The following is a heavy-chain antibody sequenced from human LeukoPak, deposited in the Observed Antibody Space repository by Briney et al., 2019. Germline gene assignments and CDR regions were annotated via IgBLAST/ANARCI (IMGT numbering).Heavy chain of an antibody. V-gene: IGHV1-18*01. Sequence: GASVNVSCKASGYTFISYGISWVRQAPGPGLEWMGWISAYNGNTNYAQKFQGRVTMTTDTSTSTAYMGLRSLRSDDTAVYYCARDRLRFLPWDWFDPWGQGTLVTVSS. CDR2: ISAYNGNT. CDR3: ARDRLRFLPWDWFDP. J-gene: IGHJ5*02. CDR1: GYTFISYG. D-gene: IGHD3-3*01.